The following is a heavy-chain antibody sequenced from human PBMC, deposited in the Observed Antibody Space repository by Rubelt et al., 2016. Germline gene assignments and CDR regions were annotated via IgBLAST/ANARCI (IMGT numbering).Heavy chain of an antibody. Sequence: GESLKISCKGSGYSFTSYWIGWVRQMPGKGLEWMGIIYPGDSDTKYRPSFQGQVTISADKSISTAYLPWSSLKASDTAMYYCERHFAYCGGDCYLYGMDVWGQGTTVTVSS. V-gene: IGHV5-51*01. D-gene: IGHD2-21*01. CDR3: ERHFAYCGGDCYLYGMDV. J-gene: IGHJ6*02. CDR2: IYPGDSDT. CDR1: GYSFTSYW.